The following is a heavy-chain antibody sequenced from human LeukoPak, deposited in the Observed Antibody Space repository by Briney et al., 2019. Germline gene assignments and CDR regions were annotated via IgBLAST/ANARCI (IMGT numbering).Heavy chain of an antibody. Sequence: PSETLSLTCTVSGGCISSGGYYWSWIRQHPGKGLEWIGYIYYSGSTYYNPSLKSRVTISVDTSKNQFSLKLSSVTAADTAVSYCASFSGIGGNWFDPWGQGTLVTVSS. CDR2: IYYSGST. J-gene: IGHJ5*02. CDR1: GGCISSGGYY. D-gene: IGHD6-13*01. CDR3: ASFSGIGGNWFDP. V-gene: IGHV4-31*03.